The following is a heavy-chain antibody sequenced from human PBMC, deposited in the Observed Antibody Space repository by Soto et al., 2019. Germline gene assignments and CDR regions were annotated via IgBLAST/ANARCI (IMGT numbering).Heavy chain of an antibody. Sequence: ASVKVSCKASGVSFTYTLSWVRQAPGQGLEWMGGIIPIFGTTNYAQKFQGRVTITADESTKTAYMELSTLRSEDTAVYYCARLHSHGTYGMDVWGQGTTVTVS. CDR3: ARLHSHGTYGMDV. CDR2: IIPIFGTT. J-gene: IGHJ6*02. D-gene: IGHD5-18*01. CDR1: GVSFTYT. V-gene: IGHV1-69*13.